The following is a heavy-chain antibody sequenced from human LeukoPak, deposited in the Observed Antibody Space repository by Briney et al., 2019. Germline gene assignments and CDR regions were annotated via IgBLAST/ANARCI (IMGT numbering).Heavy chain of an antibody. CDR2: INWNGGST. CDR1: GFTFSDYY. J-gene: IGHJ4*02. Sequence: GGSLTLSCAASGFTFSDYYMTWFRQAPGKGLEWVSGINWNGGSTGYADSVKGRFTISRDNAKNSLYLQMNSLRAEDTALYYCARDFQYGELEYWGQGTVVSVSS. V-gene: IGHV3-20*04. CDR3: ARDFQYGELEY. D-gene: IGHD4-17*01.